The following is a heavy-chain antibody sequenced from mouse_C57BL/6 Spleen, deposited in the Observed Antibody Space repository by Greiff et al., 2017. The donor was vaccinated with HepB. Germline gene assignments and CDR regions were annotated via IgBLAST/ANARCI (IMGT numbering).Heavy chain of an antibody. V-gene: IGHV5-9-1*02. J-gene: IGHJ4*01. Sequence: EVHLVESGEGLVKPGGSLKLSCAASGFTFSSYAMSWVRQTPEKRLEWVAYISSGGDYIYYADTVKGRFTISRDNARNTLYLQMSSLKSEDTAMYYCTRGDYGSSYGYAMDYWGQGTSVTVSS. D-gene: IGHD1-1*01. CDR3: TRGDYGSSYGYAMDY. CDR2: ISSGGDYI. CDR1: GFTFSSYA.